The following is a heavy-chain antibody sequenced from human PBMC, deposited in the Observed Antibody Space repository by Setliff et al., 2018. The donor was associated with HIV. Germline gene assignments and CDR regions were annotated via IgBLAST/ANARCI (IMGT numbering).Heavy chain of an antibody. V-gene: IGHV4-59*12. J-gene: IGHJ4*02. CDR2: IYYSGST. Sequence: SETLSLTCTVSGGSISSYYWSWIRQPPGKGLEWIGYIYYSGSTNYNPSLKSRVTISVDTSENQVSLRLSSVTAADTAVYYCARGIAAAGRWGQGTLVTVSS. D-gene: IGHD6-13*01. CDR1: GGSISSYY. CDR3: ARGIAAAGR.